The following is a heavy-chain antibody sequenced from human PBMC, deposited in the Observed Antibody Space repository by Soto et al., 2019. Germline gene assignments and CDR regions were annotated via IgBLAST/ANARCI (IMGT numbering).Heavy chain of an antibody. CDR2: IYYTGST. J-gene: IGHJ4*02. CDR1: GASISSGDYY. V-gene: IGHV4-30-4*01. CDR3: TTVVTLGVPFPH. D-gene: IGHD2-21*02. Sequence: QVQLQESGPGLVKPSQTLSLTCTVSGASISSGDYYWSWIRQSPGKGLEWIGYIYYTGSTYYNPSLKSPVTVSKDVSQTPVALNLRSAAPAATAVYDCTTVVTLGVPFPHWGQETLV.